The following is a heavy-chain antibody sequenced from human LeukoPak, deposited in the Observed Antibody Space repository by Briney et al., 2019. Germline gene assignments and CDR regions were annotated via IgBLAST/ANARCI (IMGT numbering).Heavy chain of an antibody. CDR3: ASLSYYDLSGYFY. V-gene: IGHV1-2*02. Sequence: ASVKVSCKASGYPFIGNYIHWVRQAPGQGLEWMGWINPNSGGTQYSQKFQGRVTLTRDTSITTGYMELSGLTSDDTAVYYCASLSYYDLSGYFYWGXGTLVTXSS. D-gene: IGHD3-22*01. CDR2: INPNSGGT. CDR1: GYPFIGNY. J-gene: IGHJ4*01.